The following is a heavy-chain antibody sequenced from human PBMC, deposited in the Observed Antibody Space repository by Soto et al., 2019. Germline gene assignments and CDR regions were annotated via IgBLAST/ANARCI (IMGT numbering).Heavy chain of an antibody. V-gene: IGHV1-3*01. CDR3: ARVGLAAPGI. CDR2: INAGNGNT. CDR1: GYTFTRYA. J-gene: IGHJ4*02. D-gene: IGHD6-13*01. Sequence: QVQLVQSGAEVKKPGASVKVSCKASGYTFTRYAMHWVRHAPGQRLEWMGWINAGNGNTKYSQKFQGRVTITRDTSASTAYMELSSLTSKDTAVYFCARVGLAAPGIWGQGTLVTVSS.